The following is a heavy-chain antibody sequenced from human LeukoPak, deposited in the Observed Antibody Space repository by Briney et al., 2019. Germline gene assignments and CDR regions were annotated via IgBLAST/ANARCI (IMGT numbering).Heavy chain of an antibody. Sequence: GGSLRLSCAASGFTFSKYDLHWVRQAPGKGLEWVAAISYDGSNKNYADSVKGRFTISRDNSKNTLYLQMNSLRAEDTAVYYCAELGISMIGGVWGKGTTVTISS. V-gene: IGHV3-30*04. CDR2: ISYDGSNK. CDR1: GFTFSKYD. CDR3: AELGISMIGGV. D-gene: IGHD3-10*02. J-gene: IGHJ6*04.